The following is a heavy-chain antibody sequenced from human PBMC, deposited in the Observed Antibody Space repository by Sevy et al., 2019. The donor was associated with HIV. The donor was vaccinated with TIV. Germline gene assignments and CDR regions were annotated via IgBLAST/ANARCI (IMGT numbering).Heavy chain of an antibody. D-gene: IGHD7-27*01. CDR2: VSSDGSEI. V-gene: IGHV3-30-3*01. J-gene: IGHJ4*02. Sequence: GGSLRLSCAVSGFTFSTYAMHWVRQAPGKGLECVAIVSSDGSEINYADSVKGRFTISRDNSRNTLYLQMNSLRTEDTALYYCAGDQLGCIDYWGQGTLVTVSS. CDR1: GFTFSTYA. CDR3: AGDQLGCIDY.